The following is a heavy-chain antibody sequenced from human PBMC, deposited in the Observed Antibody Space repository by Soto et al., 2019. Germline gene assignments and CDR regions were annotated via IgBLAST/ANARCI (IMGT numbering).Heavy chain of an antibody. J-gene: IGHJ4*02. V-gene: IGHV3-73*01. Sequence: GGSLRLSCAASGFTFSGSAMHWVRQASGKGLEWVGRIRSKANSYATAYAASVKGRFTISRDDSKNTAYLQMNSLKTEDTAVYYCTSCLFPSLTSCYAGGDYRGKGTLVTVPS. CDR1: GFTFSGSA. CDR2: IRSKANSYAT. D-gene: IGHD2-2*01. CDR3: TSCLFPSLTSCYAGGDY.